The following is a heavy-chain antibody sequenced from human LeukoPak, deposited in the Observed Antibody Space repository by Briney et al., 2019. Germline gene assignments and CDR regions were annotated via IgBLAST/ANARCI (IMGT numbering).Heavy chain of an antibody. CDR3: VRDQGGAVSY. CDR1: GFPFSRYS. J-gene: IGHJ4*02. Sequence: TGGSLRLSCVASGFPFSRYSMNWVRQAPGEGPEWVSSISSSSSNKDYVDSVEGRFTVSRDNAQNSLFLQMNSLRAEDTAVYYCVRDQGGAVSYWGQGTLVTVSS. D-gene: IGHD3-16*01. CDR2: ISSSSSNK. V-gene: IGHV3-21*01.